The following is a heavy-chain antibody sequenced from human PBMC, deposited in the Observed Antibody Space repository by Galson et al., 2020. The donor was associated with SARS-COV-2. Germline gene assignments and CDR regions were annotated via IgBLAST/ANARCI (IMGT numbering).Heavy chain of an antibody. Sequence: GGSLRLSCAASAFTLGGYGMHCVRQAPGTGLEWVAATSYDGRSKDEVDSVKGRFTISRDNSSDILYRQMNGLGVEDTATYYCVKERGGYEAFDFWGQGTRLTGSS. V-gene: IGHV3-30*18. J-gene: IGHJ3*01. CDR3: VKERGGYEAFDF. CDR2: TSYDGRSK. D-gene: IGHD5-12*01. CDR1: AFTLGGYG.